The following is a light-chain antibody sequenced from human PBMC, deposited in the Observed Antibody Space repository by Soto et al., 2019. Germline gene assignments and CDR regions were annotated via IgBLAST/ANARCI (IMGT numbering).Light chain of an antibody. CDR1: SSDVGGYNY. J-gene: IGLJ2*01. V-gene: IGLV2-8*01. CDR2: EVS. CDR3: SSYAGSNNLI. Sequence: QSALTQPPSASGSSGQSVTISCTGTSSDVGGYNYVSWYQQHPGKAPKLIIYEVSKRPSGVPDRFFGSKSGSTASLTVSGLQAEDEADYYCSSYAGSNNLIFGGGTKLTVL.